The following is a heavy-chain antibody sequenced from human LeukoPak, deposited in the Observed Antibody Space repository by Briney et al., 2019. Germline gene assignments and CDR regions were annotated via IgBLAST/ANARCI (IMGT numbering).Heavy chain of an antibody. CDR2: VSGYNGNT. D-gene: IGHD4-23*01. J-gene: IGHJ4*02. CDR1: GYTFTTYG. V-gene: IGHV1-18*01. CDR3: ARSDFGGAADY. Sequence: GASVKVSCKASGYTFTTYGISWVRQAPGQGLEWMGWVSGYNGNTNYAQKLQGRVTMTTDTSTSTAFMELRSLRSDDTAICYCARSDFGGAADYWGQGTLVTVS.